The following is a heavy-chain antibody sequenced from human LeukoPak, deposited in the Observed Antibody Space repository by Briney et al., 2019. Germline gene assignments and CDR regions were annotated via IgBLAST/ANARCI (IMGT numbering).Heavy chain of an antibody. CDR2: VHPGDSQV. V-gene: IGHV5-51*01. CDR3: ARLPTGFPNWFGP. Sequence: GESLKISWKGSGYNFINYWIGWVRKMPGKGLEWMGTVHPGDSQVVYSPSFQGQVTISADKSVNTAYLQWDSLKASDTAMYYCARLPTGFPNWFGPWGQGTQVIVSS. CDR1: GYNFINYW. D-gene: IGHD1-14*01. J-gene: IGHJ5*02.